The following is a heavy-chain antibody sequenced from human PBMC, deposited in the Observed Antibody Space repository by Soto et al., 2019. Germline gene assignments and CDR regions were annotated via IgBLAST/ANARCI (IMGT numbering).Heavy chain of an antibody. CDR1: GGSISSSSYY. J-gene: IGHJ4*02. CDR3: ARDMELSGIDY. D-gene: IGHD1-7*01. Sequence: SETLSLTCTVSGGSISSSSYYWDWIRQPPGKGLEWIATTYYSGSTYYNPSLKSRVTTSVDTAENQFSLKLSSVTAADTAVYYCARDMELSGIDYWGQGTLVTVSS. V-gene: IGHV4-39*07. CDR2: TYYSGST.